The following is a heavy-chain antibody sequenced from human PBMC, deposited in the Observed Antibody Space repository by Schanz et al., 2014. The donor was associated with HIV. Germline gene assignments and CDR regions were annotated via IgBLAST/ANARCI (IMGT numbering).Heavy chain of an antibody. CDR3: AKDLNPYNVHTTLVTPPVGYGMDV. CDR1: GFIFDDYA. J-gene: IGHJ6*02. D-gene: IGHD5-18*01. Sequence: EVQLMESGGCLVQPGRSLRLSCAASGFIFDDYAMHWARQAPGKGLEWVSGISWNSGSIGYADSVKGRFTISRDNAKNSLYLQMHSLRAEDTALYYCAKDLNPYNVHTTLVTPPVGYGMDVWGQGTTVTVSS. CDR2: ISWNSGSI. V-gene: IGHV3-9*01.